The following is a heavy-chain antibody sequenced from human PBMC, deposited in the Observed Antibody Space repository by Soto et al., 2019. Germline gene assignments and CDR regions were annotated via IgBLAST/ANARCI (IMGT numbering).Heavy chain of an antibody. Sequence: SETLSLTCAVYGGSFSGYYWSWIRQPPGKGLEWIGEINHSGSTNYNPSLKSRVTISVDTSKNQFSLKLSSVTAADTAVYYCARVLNFWSGYYPTLFYFDYWGQGTLVTVSS. CDR1: GGSFSGYY. J-gene: IGHJ4*02. D-gene: IGHD3-3*01. V-gene: IGHV4-34*01. CDR3: ARVLNFWSGYYPTLFYFDY. CDR2: INHSGST.